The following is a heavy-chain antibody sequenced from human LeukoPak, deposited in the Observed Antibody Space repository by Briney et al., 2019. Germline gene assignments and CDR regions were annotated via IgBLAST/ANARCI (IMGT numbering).Heavy chain of an antibody. CDR3: AKGWGQQLFTCDC. V-gene: IGHV3-30*18. CDR2: ISYDGSNK. CDR1: GFTFSSYG. J-gene: IGHJ4*02. Sequence: GGSLRLSCAASGFTFSSYGMHWVRQAPGKGLEWVAVISYDGSNKYYADSVKGRFTISRENSKNTLYLQMNSLRAEDTAVYYCAKGWGQQLFTCDCWGQGTLVTVSS. D-gene: IGHD6-13*01.